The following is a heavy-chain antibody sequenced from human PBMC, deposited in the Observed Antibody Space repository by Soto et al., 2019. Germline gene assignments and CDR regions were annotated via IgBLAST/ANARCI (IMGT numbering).Heavy chain of an antibody. Sequence: PSETLSLTCTVSGGSISGSRFCWGWLRQPPGKPLEYIGCVYYSGTTYYNPSLESRVTMSVDTSNNQFSLILSSVTAADTATYHCARLAIGFPFDPWGQGTLVPVSS. J-gene: IGHJ5*02. D-gene: IGHD2-2*02. CDR1: GGSISGSRFC. CDR2: VYYSGTT. V-gene: IGHV4-39*01. CDR3: ARLAIGFPFDP.